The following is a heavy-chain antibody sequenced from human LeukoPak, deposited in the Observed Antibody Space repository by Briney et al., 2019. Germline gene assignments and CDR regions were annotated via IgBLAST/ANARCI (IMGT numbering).Heavy chain of an antibody. CDR2: IYYSGST. J-gene: IGHJ3*02. CDR3: ARHRITGAFDI. D-gene: IGHD3-10*01. Sequence: PSETLSLTCTVSGGSISSYYWSWIRQPPGKGLEWIGYIYYSGSTNYNPSLKSRVTKSVDTSKNQFSLKLSSVTAADTAVYYCARHRITGAFDIRGQGTMVTVSS. V-gene: IGHV4-59*12. CDR1: GGSISSYY.